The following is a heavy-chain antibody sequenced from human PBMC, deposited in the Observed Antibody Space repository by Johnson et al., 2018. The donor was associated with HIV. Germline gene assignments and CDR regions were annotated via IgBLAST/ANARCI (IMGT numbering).Heavy chain of an antibody. CDR2: IWKDGKTK. D-gene: IGHD5-24*01. V-gene: IGHV3-33*01. Sequence: QVQLVESGGGVVQPGRSLRLSCAASGFMFSNYGMHWVRQAPGKGLEWVAVIWKDGKTKYYADSVKGRFTISRDTSKSTLYVQMDSLRAEDTAIYYCARACRDGYTCDAFDIWGQGTMVTVSS. CDR1: GFMFSNYG. CDR3: ARACRDGYTCDAFDI. J-gene: IGHJ3*02.